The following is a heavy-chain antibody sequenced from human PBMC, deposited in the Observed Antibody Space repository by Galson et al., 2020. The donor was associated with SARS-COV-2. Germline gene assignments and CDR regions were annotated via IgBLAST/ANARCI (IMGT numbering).Heavy chain of an antibody. CDR2: ISWNSGCI. CDR3: AKEGSGILYYYGMDG. V-gene: IGHV3-9*01. J-gene: IGHJ6*02. Sequence: SLKISCAASGFTFGDYAMHWVRQAPGKGLEWVSGISWNSGCIGYADSVKGRFTISRDNAKNSLYLQMNSLRAEDTALYYCAKEGSGILYYYGMDGWGQGTTVTVSS. D-gene: IGHD2-15*01. CDR1: GFTFGDYA.